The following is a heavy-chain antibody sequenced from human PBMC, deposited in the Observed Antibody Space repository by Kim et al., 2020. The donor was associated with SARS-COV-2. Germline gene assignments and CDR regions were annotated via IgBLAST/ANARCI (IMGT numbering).Heavy chain of an antibody. CDR1: GFTVSSNY. CDR3: ARDVRITMVRGVSYYYGMDV. CDR2: IYSGGST. V-gene: IGHV3-66*01. D-gene: IGHD3-10*01. Sequence: GGSLRLSCAASGFTVSSNYMSWVRQAPGKGLEWVSVIYSGGSTYYADSVKGRFTISRDNSKNTLYLQMNSLRAEDTAVYYCARDVRITMVRGVSYYYGMDVWGQGTTVTVSS. J-gene: IGHJ6*02.